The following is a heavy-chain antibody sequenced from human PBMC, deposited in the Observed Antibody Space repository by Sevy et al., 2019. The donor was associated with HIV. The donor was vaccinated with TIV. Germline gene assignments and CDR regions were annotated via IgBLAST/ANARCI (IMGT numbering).Heavy chain of an antibody. D-gene: IGHD6-13*01. Sequence: GGSLRLSCTASGFTFGDYCMSWVRQAPGKGLEWVAFLKSDVYGGTVDDAACVRGRFVISRDDSKTIAYLQMNDLKTEDTGVYYCTRWKAAQSIFDYWGQGALVTVSS. CDR3: TRWKAAQSIFDY. J-gene: IGHJ4*02. CDR1: GFTFGDYC. V-gene: IGHV3-49*04. CDR2: LKSDVYGGTV.